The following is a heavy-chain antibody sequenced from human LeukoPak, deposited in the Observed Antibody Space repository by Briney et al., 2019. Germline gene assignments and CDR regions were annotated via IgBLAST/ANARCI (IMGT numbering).Heavy chain of an antibody. CDR1: GFTFSSYG. J-gene: IGHJ4*02. Sequence: GGSLRLSCAASGFTFSSYGMHWVRQAPGKGLEWVAFIRYDGSNKYYADSVKGRFTISRDNSKNTLYLQMNILRAEDTAVYYCAKVQEDGGNSGGVDYWGQGTLVTVSS. D-gene: IGHD4-23*01. V-gene: IGHV3-30*02. CDR2: IRYDGSNK. CDR3: AKVQEDGGNSGGVDY.